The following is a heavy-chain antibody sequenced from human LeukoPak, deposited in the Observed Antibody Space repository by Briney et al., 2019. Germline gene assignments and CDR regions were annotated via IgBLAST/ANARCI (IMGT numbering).Heavy chain of an antibody. CDR2: ISSTSSYI. D-gene: IGHD3-10*01. J-gene: IGHJ4*02. Sequence: GGSLRLSCAASGVTFSSYSMNCVRQAPGKGLEWVSSISSTSSYIYYADSVKGRFTISRDNAKNSLYLQMNSLRAENTAVYYCARDSGQLDYWGQGTLVTVSS. V-gene: IGHV3-21*01. CDR1: GVTFSSYS. CDR3: ARDSGQLDY.